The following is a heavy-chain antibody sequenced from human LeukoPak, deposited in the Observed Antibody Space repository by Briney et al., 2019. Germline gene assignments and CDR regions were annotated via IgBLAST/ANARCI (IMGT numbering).Heavy chain of an antibody. V-gene: IGHV3-23*01. CDR2: INGRGGST. D-gene: IGHD4-17*01. CDR1: GFTFSNYA. J-gene: IGHJ3*02. Sequence: GGSLSLSCVASGFTFSNYAMSWVRQAPGKGLEWVSSINGRGGSTYYADSVKGRFTISRDNSKNTLYLQMNSLRAEDTAVYYCAKDWYGDYFDAFEIWGQGTPVTVSS. CDR3: AKDWYGDYFDAFEI.